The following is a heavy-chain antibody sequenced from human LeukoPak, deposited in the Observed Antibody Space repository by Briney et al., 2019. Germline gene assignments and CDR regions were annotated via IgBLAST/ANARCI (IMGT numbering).Heavy chain of an antibody. V-gene: IGHV3-23*01. CDR2: IRGNRET. CDR1: GLSFSSFA. CDR3: AKASWVSSTDAVR. J-gene: IGHJ4*02. D-gene: IGHD3-16*01. Sequence: PGRSLRLSCAASGLSFSSFAMSWVRQGPARGLEGVSSIRGNRETFYADSVKGRFTLSSDSSRNTVYFQLNNLRVEDTAIYYCAKASWVSSTDAVRWGQGTLVTVSS.